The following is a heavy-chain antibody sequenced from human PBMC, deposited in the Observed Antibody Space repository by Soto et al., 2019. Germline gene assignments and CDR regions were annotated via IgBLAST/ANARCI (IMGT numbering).Heavy chain of an antibody. V-gene: IGHV1-69*13. J-gene: IGHJ5*02. CDR3: AKRIPLWLQDWFDP. CDR1: GGTFSSYA. CDR2: IIPIFGTA. Sequence: SVKVSCKATGGTFSSYAISWVRQAPGQGLEWMGGIIPIFGTANYAQKFQGRVTITAVESTSTAYMELSSLRSEDTAVYYCAKRIPLWLQDWFDPWGQGTLVTVSS. D-gene: IGHD5-18*01.